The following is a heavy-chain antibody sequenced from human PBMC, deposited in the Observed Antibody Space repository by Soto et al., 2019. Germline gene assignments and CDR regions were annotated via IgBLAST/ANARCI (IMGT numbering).Heavy chain of an antibody. CDR2: INPNSGGT. CDR3: ARDRIAVAGKDAFDI. V-gene: IGHV1-2*04. Sequence: ASVKVSCKASGYTFTGYYMDWVRQAPGQGLEWMGWINPNSGGTNYAQKFQGWVTMTRDTSISTAYMELSRLRSDDTAVYYCARDRIAVAGKDAFDIWGQGTMVTVSS. D-gene: IGHD6-19*01. J-gene: IGHJ3*02. CDR1: GYTFTGYY.